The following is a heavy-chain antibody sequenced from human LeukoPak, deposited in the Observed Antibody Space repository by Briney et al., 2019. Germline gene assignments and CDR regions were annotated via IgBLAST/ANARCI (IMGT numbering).Heavy chain of an antibody. CDR2: IIPIFGTA. CDR3: ARDSGAAHGMDV. J-gene: IGHJ6*04. V-gene: IGHV1-69*13. CDR1: GGTFSSYA. Sequence: SVKVSCKASGGTFSSYAISWVRQAPGQGLVWMGGIIPIFGTANYAQKFQGRVTITADESTSTAYMELRSLRSEDTAVYYCARDSGAAHGMDVWGKGTTVTVSS. D-gene: IGHD3-10*01.